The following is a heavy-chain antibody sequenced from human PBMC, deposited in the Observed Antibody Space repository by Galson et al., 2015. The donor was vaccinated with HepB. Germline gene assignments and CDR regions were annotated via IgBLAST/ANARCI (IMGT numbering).Heavy chain of an antibody. Sequence: SVKVSCKASGYTFTTYVVHWVRQAPGQRLEWMGWINPANGITIQSQKFQGRVTITRDTSASTAYMELSSLRSEDTAVYYCARGSEYSDYWGRGTLVTVSS. CDR2: INPANGIT. V-gene: IGHV1-3*01. CDR1: GYTFTTYV. J-gene: IGHJ4*02. CDR3: ARGSEYSDY. D-gene: IGHD2/OR15-2a*01.